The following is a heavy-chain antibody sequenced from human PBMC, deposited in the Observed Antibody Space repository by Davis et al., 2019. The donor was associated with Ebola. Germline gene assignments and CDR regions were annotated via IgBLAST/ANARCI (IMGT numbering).Heavy chain of an antibody. CDR2: INPNSGGT. V-gene: IGHV1-2*06. CDR1: GYTFTNYY. J-gene: IGHJ4*02. Sequence: ASVKVSCKASGYTFTNYYIHWVRQAPGQGLEWMGRINPNSGGTNYAQKFQGRVTMTRDTSISTAYMELNRLRSDDTAVYYCARLSFGEVGFDYWGQGTLVTVSS. CDR3: ARLSFGEVGFDY. D-gene: IGHD3-10*01.